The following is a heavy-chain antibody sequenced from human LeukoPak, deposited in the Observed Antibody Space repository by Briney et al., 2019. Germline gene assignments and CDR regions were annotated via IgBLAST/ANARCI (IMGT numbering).Heavy chain of an antibody. CDR1: GGSIGSSSFY. CDR3: VRLQAVTGNFDY. Sequence: SETLSLTCTVSGGSIGSSSFYWGWIRQPPGQGLEWIETINYSGDTYYNPSLKSRVTTSVDSSRNQFSLKLSSVTAADTAVYYCVRLQAVTGNFDYWGQGALVTVSS. J-gene: IGHJ4*02. CDR2: INYSGDT. V-gene: IGHV4-39*07. D-gene: IGHD1-20*01.